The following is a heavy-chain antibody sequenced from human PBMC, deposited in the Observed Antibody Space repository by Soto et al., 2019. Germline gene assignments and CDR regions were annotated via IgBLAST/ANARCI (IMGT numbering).Heavy chain of an antibody. V-gene: IGHV3-74*01. D-gene: IGHD5-12*01. CDR1: GFTFSEYW. CDR2: IQSDGSSI. Sequence: EVHLVESGGGVVQPGGSLRLSCAASGFTFSEYWMHWVRQAPGKGLEWVSRIQSDGSSISYADSVKGRFTISRDNAKNMLYLQINSLRAEDTAVYFCAKFPHSGYDSEYWGQGTLVTVSS. J-gene: IGHJ1*01. CDR3: AKFPHSGYDSEY.